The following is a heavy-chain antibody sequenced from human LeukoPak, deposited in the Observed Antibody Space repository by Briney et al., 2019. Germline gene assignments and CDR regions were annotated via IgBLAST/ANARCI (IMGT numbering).Heavy chain of an antibody. CDR1: GFTFSSYG. Sequence: PGASLRLSCAASGFTFSSYGMHWVRQAPGKGLEWVAVISYDGSNKYYADSVKGRFTISRDNSKNTLYLQMNSLRAEDTAVYYCEKDIADGYNLDFWGQGTLVTVSS. D-gene: IGHD5-24*01. V-gene: IGHV3-30*18. J-gene: IGHJ4*02. CDR2: ISYDGSNK. CDR3: EKDIADGYNLDF.